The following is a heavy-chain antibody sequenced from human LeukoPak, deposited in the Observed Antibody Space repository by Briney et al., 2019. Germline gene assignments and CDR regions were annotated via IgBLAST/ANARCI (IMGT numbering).Heavy chain of an antibody. D-gene: IGHD2-21*02. Sequence: ASVKVSCKASGYTFTSYAMHWVRQAPGQRLEWMGWINAGNGNTKYSQKFQGRVTITGDTSASTAYMELSSLRSEDTAVYYCARRGGICGGDCSDAFDIWGQGTMVTVSS. CDR2: INAGNGNT. CDR3: ARRGGICGGDCSDAFDI. J-gene: IGHJ3*02. V-gene: IGHV1-3*01. CDR1: GYTFTSYA.